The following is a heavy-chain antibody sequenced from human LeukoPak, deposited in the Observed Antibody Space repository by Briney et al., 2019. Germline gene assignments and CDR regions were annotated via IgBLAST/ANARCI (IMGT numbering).Heavy chain of an antibody. Sequence: SGTLSLTCAVSGGSISSNNWWGWVRQPPGKGLEWIGEIYHSGSTNYNPSLKSRVTISVDKSKNQFSLKLSSVTAADTAVYYCARVSTYYYDSSGYYPAESYFDYWGQGTLVTVSS. D-gene: IGHD3-22*01. V-gene: IGHV4-4*02. CDR3: ARVSTYYYDSSGYYPAESYFDY. CDR1: GGSISSNNW. J-gene: IGHJ4*02. CDR2: IYHSGST.